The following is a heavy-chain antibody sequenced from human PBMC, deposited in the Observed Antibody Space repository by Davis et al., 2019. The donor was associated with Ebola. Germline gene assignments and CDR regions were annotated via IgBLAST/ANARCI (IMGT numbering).Heavy chain of an antibody. CDR1: GYTFTSYY. D-gene: IGHD3-16*01. CDR2: INPSGGST. V-gene: IGHV1-46*01. CDR3: TTDPHPHDGDYHDY. J-gene: IGHJ4*02. Sequence: ASVKVSCKASGYTFTSYYMHWVRQAPGQGLEWMGIINPSGGSTSYAQKFQGRVTMTRDTSTSTVYMELNSLKTEDTAVYYCTTDPHPHDGDYHDYWGQGALVTVSS.